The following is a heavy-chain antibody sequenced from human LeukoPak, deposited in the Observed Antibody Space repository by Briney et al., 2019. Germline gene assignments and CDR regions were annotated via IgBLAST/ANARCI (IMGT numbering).Heavy chain of an antibody. V-gene: IGHV3-30*03. CDR3: ARGLLGPGASI. J-gene: IGHJ3*02. Sequence: GGSLRLSCAASGFTFSSYGMHWVRQAPGKGLEWVAVVSYDGSNKYYADSVKGRFTISRDNSRNTLYLQMNSLRAEDTAVYYCARGLLGPGASIWGQGTMVTVSS. CDR1: GFTFSSYG. CDR2: VSYDGSNK. D-gene: IGHD1-26*01.